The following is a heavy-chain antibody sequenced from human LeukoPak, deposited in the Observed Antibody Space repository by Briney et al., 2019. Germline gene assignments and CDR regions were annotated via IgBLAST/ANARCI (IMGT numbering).Heavy chain of an antibody. J-gene: IGHJ4*02. CDR1: GFTFSAYA. CDR2: IRGSGGRT. V-gene: IGHV3-23*01. Sequence: WGSLRLSCAASGFTFSAYAMNWVRQAPGKGLEWVSSIRGSGGRTYYADSVKGRFTISRDNSKNTLYLQLNGLRAEDTAVYYCAKEREYYDSSGYSGFDYWGQGTLVTVSS. D-gene: IGHD3-22*01. CDR3: AKEREYYDSSGYSGFDY.